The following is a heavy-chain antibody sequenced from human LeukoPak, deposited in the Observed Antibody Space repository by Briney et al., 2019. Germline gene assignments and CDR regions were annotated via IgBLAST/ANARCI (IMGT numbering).Heavy chain of an antibody. Sequence: GGSLRLSCAASGFTFSSYAMSWVRQAPGKGLEWVSAISGSGGSTYYADSVKGRFTISRDNSKNTLYLQMNSLKAEDTAVYYCAKDQVRASGPYWGQGTLVTVSS. D-gene: IGHD3-10*01. CDR1: GFTFSSYA. J-gene: IGHJ4*02. V-gene: IGHV3-23*01. CDR3: AKDQVRASGPY. CDR2: ISGSGGST.